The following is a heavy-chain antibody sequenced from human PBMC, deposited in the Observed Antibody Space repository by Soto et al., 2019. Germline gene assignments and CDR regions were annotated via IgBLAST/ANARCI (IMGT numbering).Heavy chain of an antibody. Sequence: SETLSLTCAVSGYSITSGYYWGWIRQPPGKGLEWIGTLYYGGTTYYNPSLNSRVTISLDTSKNQFSLKLSSVTAADTAMYYCARDGDHSGSYPTIWGQGTMVTVSS. J-gene: IGHJ3*02. CDR3: ARDGDHSGSYPTI. CDR2: LYYGGTT. D-gene: IGHD1-26*01. CDR1: GYSITSGYY. V-gene: IGHV4-38-2*02.